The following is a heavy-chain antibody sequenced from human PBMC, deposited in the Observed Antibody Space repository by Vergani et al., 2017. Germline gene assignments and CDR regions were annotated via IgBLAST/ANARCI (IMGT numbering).Heavy chain of an antibody. CDR1: GGTFSSYA. CDR3: ARIAAAGKGWFDP. J-gene: IGHJ5*02. D-gene: IGHD6-13*01. CDR2: IIPIFGTA. Sequence: QVQLVQSGAEVKKPGSSVKVSCKASGGTFSSYAISWVRQAPGQGLEWMGGIIPIFGTANYAQKFQGRVTMTEDTSTDTAYMELSSLRSEDTAGYYCARIAAAGKGWFDPWGQGTLVTVSS. V-gene: IGHV1-69*14.